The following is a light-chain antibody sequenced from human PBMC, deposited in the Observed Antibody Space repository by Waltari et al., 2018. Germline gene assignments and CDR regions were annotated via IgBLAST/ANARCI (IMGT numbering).Light chain of an antibody. J-gene: IGLJ2*01. CDR3: LSPETRGSWV. CDR1: ALPKTY. V-gene: IGLV3-25*03. Sequence: SYELTQSPSVSLSPGQTARITCSGDALPKTYAYCYQKKPGQAPVLIIFKDRERPSGIPERFSGSTSGTTVTLTITGVQAEDEADYYCLSPETRGSWVFGGGTKLTVL. CDR2: KDR.